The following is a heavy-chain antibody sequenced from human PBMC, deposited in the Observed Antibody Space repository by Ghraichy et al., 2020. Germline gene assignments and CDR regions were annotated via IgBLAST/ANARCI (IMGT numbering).Heavy chain of an antibody. V-gene: IGHV3-49*03. D-gene: IGHD3-3*01. Sequence: GGSLRLSCTASGFTFGDYAMSWFRQAPGKGLEWVGFIRSKAYGGTTEYAASVKGRFTISRDDSKSIAYLQMNSLKTEDTAVYYCTRASEVLRFLEWSTTKKYYFDYWGQGTLVTVSS. CDR3: TRASEVLRFLEWSTTKKYYFDY. J-gene: IGHJ4*02. CDR1: GFTFGDYA. CDR2: IRSKAYGGTT.